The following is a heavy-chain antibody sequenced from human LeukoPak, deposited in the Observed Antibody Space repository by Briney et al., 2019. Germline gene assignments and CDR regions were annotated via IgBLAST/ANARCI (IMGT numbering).Heavy chain of an antibody. CDR3: ARDWFDGDYDRFDY. Sequence: GGSLRLSCAVSGFPFISYWMSWFRQAPGKGLEGVANINQDGSQKFSVDSVKGRFTISRDNAKNSLSLQMNSLRVEDTAVYYCARDWFDGDYDRFDYWGQGTLVTVSS. D-gene: IGHD4-17*01. J-gene: IGHJ4*02. CDR1: GFPFISYW. V-gene: IGHV3-7*03. CDR2: INQDGSQK.